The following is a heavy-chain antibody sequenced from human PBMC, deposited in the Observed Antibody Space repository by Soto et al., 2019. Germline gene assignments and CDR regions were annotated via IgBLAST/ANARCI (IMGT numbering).Heavy chain of an antibody. J-gene: IGHJ5*01. CDR3: ATVKGGGYDS. CDR2: INANNGAT. Sequence: QVQLVQSGAEVKKPGASVKVSCKSSGVTFTNYYIHWVRQAPGQGLEWMGWINANNGATKSAQNFQVRVSLTRDKSISTAYLDMSGLRSDDTALDYFATVKGGGYDSLGQGTLVTVSS. V-gene: IGHV1-2*02. D-gene: IGHD1-26*01. CDR1: GVTFTNYY.